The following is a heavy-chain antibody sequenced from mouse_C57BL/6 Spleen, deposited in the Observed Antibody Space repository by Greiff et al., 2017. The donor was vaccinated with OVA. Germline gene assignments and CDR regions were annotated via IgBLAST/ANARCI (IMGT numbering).Heavy chain of an antibody. D-gene: IGHD2-4*01. CDR2: ISSGSSTI. V-gene: IGHV5-17*01. Sequence: EVHLVESGGGLVKPGGSLKLSCAASGFTFSDYGLHWVRQAPEQGLEWVAYISSGSSTIYYADTVKGRFTISGDNAKNTLFLQMTSLRSEDTAMYYCARRDYGVYFDVWGTGTTGTVSS. J-gene: IGHJ1*03. CDR3: ARRDYGVYFDV. CDR1: GFTFSDYG.